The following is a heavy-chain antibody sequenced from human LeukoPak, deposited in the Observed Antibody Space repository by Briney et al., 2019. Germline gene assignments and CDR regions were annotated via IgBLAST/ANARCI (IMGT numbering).Heavy chain of an antibody. CDR1: GGSFSGYY. J-gene: IGHJ6*03. Sequence: SETLSLTCAVYGGSFSGYYWSWIRQPPGKGLEWVGAINHSGSTNYNPSLKSRATISVDTSKNQFYLKLSSVTAADTAVYYCASRHSRRYCSGWRCGPYYYYMDVWGKGTTVTISS. V-gene: IGHV4-34*01. D-gene: IGHD2-15*01. CDR2: INHSGST. CDR3: ASRHSRRYCSGWRCGPYYYYMDV.